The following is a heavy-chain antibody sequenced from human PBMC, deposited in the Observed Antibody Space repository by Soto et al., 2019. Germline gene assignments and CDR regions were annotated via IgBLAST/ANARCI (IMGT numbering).Heavy chain of an antibody. D-gene: IGHD1-1*01. CDR3: ANDRPRRASGYFCDY. V-gene: IGHV3-23*01. Sequence: EVQLLESGGKLVQPGGSLTLSCAASGFTFSTYAMAWVRQAPGKGLEWVSGVSASGLNTDYADPVKGRFYISRDNSRNKVSLHMNRLRAEDTALYCCANDRPRRASGYFCDYWGQGTPVTVSS. J-gene: IGHJ4*02. CDR1: GFTFSTYA. CDR2: VSASGLNT.